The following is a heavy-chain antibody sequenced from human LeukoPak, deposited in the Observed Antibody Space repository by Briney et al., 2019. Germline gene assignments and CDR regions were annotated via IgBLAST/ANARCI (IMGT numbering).Heavy chain of an antibody. CDR2: INPSAGSA. J-gene: IGHJ1*01. Sequence: ASVKVSCKASGYTFTSYYIHWVRQAPGQGLEWMGIINPSAGSASYAQKFQGRVTMTRDMSTSTVYMELISLRSEDTAVYYCARELSADREYFQHWGQGTLVTVSS. V-gene: IGHV1-46*01. CDR1: GYTFTSYY. CDR3: ARELSADREYFQH. D-gene: IGHD6-25*01.